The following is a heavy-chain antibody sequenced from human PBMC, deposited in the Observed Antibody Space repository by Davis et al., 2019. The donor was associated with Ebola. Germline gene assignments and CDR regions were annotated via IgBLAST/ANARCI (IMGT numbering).Heavy chain of an antibody. J-gene: IGHJ5*02. Sequence: SETLSLTCTVSGGSISSSSYYWGWIRQPPGKGLEWIGSIYYSGSTYYNPSLKSRVTISVDTSKTQFSLKLSSVTAADTAVYYCARPAHLYSSSWYWFDPWGQGTLVTVSS. V-gene: IGHV4-39*01. D-gene: IGHD6-13*01. CDR2: IYYSGST. CDR1: GGSISSSSYY. CDR3: ARPAHLYSSSWYWFDP.